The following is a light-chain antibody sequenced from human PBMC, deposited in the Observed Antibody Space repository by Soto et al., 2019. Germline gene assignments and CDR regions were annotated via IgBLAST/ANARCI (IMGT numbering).Light chain of an antibody. CDR3: QQSYSTPRT. Sequence: DIQITQSPSSLSSSLVDRVTITCRASQSISSYLNWYQQKPGKAPKLLIYAASSLQSGVPSRFSGSGSGTDFTLTISSLQPEDFATYYCQQSYSTPRTFGQGTKVDI. V-gene: IGKV1-39*01. CDR2: AAS. J-gene: IGKJ1*01. CDR1: QSISSY.